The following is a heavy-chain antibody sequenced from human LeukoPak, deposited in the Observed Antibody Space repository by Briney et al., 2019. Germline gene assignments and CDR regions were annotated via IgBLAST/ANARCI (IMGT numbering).Heavy chain of an antibody. CDR2: IYPSDSDT. D-gene: IGHD5-12*01. Sequence: KSGESLKISCKGSGYRFTSYWIGWVRQLPGKGLEWMGIIYPSDSDTRYSPSFQGQVSISADKSINAAYLQWSSLKASDTAMYYCARHRLSSYTYMDVWGKGTTVTVSS. J-gene: IGHJ6*03. CDR1: GYRFTSYW. CDR3: ARHRLSSYTYMDV. V-gene: IGHV5-51*01.